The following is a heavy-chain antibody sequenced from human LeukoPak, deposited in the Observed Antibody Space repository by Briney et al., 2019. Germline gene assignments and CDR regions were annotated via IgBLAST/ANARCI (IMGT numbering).Heavy chain of an antibody. CDR2: ISGSGGST. J-gene: IGHJ4*02. D-gene: IGHD3-16*02. V-gene: IGHV3-23*01. CDR3: AKDLGSLYDYVWGSYH. Sequence: GGSLRLSCAASGFTFSSYAMSWVRQAPGKGLEWVSAISGSGGSTYYADSVKGRFTISRDNSKNTLYLQMNSLRAEDTAVYYCAKDLGSLYDYVWGSYHWGQRTLVTVSS. CDR1: GFTFSSYA.